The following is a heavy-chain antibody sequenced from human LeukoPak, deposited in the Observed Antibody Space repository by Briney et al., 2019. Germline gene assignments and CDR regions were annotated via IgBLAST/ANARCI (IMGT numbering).Heavy chain of an antibody. D-gene: IGHD3-16*01. CDR2: IYSGGST. V-gene: IGHV3-53*01. J-gene: IGHJ6*01. CDR3: ASGGDDV. Sequence: SGGSLRLSCVASGVTASRNYMYGVRQAPGKGLGRVSVIYSGGSTYYVVYAKGRFTISRDDSKNTLYLHMNRLRAEDTAAHYSASGGDDVWGKGTTVTVSS. CDR1: GVTASRNY.